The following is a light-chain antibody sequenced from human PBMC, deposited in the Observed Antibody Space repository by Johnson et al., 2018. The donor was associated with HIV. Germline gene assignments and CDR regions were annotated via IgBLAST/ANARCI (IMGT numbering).Light chain of an antibody. Sequence: QFVLTQPPSVSAAPGQTVTISCSGSSSNVGSSFVSWYRQVPGTAPKLLIYDNNKRPSGIPDRFSGSKSGTSTTLGIPGLQTGDEADYYCGVWDASLSPHYVFGTGTTITVL. CDR2: DNN. CDR1: SSNVGSSF. CDR3: GVWDASLSPHYV. J-gene: IGLJ1*01. V-gene: IGLV1-51*01.